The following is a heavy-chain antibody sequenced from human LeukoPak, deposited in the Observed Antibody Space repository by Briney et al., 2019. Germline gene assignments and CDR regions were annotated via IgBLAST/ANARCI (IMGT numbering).Heavy chain of an antibody. V-gene: IGHV3-21*01. CDR3: ARVGDCGHSTYHFDY. CDR1: GFTFSNYI. CDR2: ISSSSGYI. J-gene: IGHJ4*02. Sequence: GGSLRLSCAASGFTFSNYIMNWVRQAPGKGLEWVSSISSSSGYIFYADSVKGRFTISRDNAKNSLYLQMNSLRAEDTAVYYCARVGDCGHSTYHFDYWGQGTLVTVSP. D-gene: IGHD4-23*01.